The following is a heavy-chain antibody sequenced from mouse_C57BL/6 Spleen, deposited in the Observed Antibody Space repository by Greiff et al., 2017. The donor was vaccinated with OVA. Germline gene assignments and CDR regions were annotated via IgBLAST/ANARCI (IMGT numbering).Heavy chain of an antibody. CDR3: ARRMITTAYYFDY. V-gene: IGHV5-6*02. CDR2: ISSGGSYT. J-gene: IGHJ2*01. D-gene: IGHD2-4*01. CDR1: GFTFTSYG. Sequence: EVMLVESGRDLVKPGGSLKLSCAASGFTFTSYGMSWVRQTHDKRLEWVATISSGGSYTYYTDSVKGRFTISIDNAKNTQYLQMSSLTSEDTAVYYCARRMITTAYYFDYWGQGTTLTVSS.